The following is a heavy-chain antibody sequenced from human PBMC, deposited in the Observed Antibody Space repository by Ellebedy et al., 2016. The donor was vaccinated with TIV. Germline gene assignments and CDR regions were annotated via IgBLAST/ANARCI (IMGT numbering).Heavy chain of an antibody. J-gene: IGHJ4*02. D-gene: IGHD3-3*01. CDR2: ISANNGDT. V-gene: IGHV1-18*04. CDR3: ARDWSGH. CDR1: GYTFTSYG. Sequence: AASVKVSCKTSGYTFTSYGISWVRQAPGQGLEWMGWISANNGDTNYAQKFQGRVTMTTDTSKTTVYMELRSLRSDDTAVYYCARDWSGHWGQGTLVTVSS.